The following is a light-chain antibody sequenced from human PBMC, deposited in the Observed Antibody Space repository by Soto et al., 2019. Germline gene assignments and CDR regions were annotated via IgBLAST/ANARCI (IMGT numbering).Light chain of an antibody. J-gene: IGLJ3*02. Sequence: QSVLTQPPSASGTPGQRVTISCSGSSSKIGSNYVYWYQQLPGTAPKLLIYRNNQRPSGVPDRFSGSKSGTSASLAISGLRSEDEADYYWAAWDDSLSGLNWVFGGGTKLTVL. CDR3: AAWDDSLSGLNWV. CDR2: RNN. CDR1: SSKIGSNY. V-gene: IGLV1-47*01.